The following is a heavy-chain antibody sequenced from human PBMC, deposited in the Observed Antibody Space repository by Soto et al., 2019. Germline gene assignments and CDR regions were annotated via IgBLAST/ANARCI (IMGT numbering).Heavy chain of an antibody. J-gene: IGHJ4*02. CDR2: ISSSSSTI. CDR1: GFTFSSYS. CDR3: AREGYRVPYYDYIWGSSPHPQYFDY. V-gene: IGHV3-48*01. Sequence: GGSLRLSCAASGFTFSSYSMNWVRQAPGKGLEWVSYISSSSSTIYYADSVKGRFTISRDNAKNSLYLQMNSLRAEDTAVYYCAREGYRVPYYDYIWGSSPHPQYFDYWGQGTLVTVSS. D-gene: IGHD3-16*01.